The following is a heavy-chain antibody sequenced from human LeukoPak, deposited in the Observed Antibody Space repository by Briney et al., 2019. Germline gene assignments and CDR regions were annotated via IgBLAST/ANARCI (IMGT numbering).Heavy chain of an antibody. Sequence: GESLKISCKGSGYSFTTYWIGWVRQMPGKGLEWMGIIHPGDSDTRYSPSFQGQVTISADKSISTAYLQWSSLKASDTAMYYCARYCSGGSCYSPRYPDQRFDYWGQGTLVTVSS. V-gene: IGHV5-51*01. D-gene: IGHD2-15*01. CDR2: IHPGDSDT. CDR1: GYSFTTYW. CDR3: ARYCSGGSCYSPRYPDQRFDY. J-gene: IGHJ4*02.